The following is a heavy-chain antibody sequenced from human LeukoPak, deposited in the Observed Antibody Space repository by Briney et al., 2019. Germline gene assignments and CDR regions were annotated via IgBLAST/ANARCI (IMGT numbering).Heavy chain of an antibody. J-gene: IGHJ4*02. CDR3: ASVGFNCTNGVCYTAAFFDY. D-gene: IGHD2-8*01. V-gene: IGHV1-2*02. CDR2: INPNSGGT. Sequence: GASVKVSCKASGYTFTGHYMHWVRQAPGQGLEWMGWINPNSGGTDYAQKFQGRVTMTRDTSISTAYMELSRLRSDDTAVYYCASVGFNCTNGVCYTAAFFDYWGQGTLVTVSS. CDR1: GYTFTGHY.